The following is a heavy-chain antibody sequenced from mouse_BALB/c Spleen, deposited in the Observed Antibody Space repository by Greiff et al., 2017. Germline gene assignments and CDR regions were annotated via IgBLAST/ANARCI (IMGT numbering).Heavy chain of an antibody. CDR2: ISSGGSYT. Sequence: EVKLMESGGGLVKPGGSLKLSCAASGFTFSSYAMSWVRQSPEKRLEWVAEISSGGSYTYYPDTVTGRFTISRDNAKNTLYLEMSSLRSEDTAMYYCARSSYSFYAMDYWGQGTSVTVSS. D-gene: IGHD2-10*01. CDR3: ARSSYSFYAMDY. J-gene: IGHJ4*01. V-gene: IGHV5-9-4*01. CDR1: GFTFSSYA.